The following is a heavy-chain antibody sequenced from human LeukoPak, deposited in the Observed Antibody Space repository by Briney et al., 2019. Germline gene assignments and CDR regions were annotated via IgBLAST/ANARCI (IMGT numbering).Heavy chain of an antibody. CDR2: ISAYNGNT. J-gene: IGHJ3*02. D-gene: IGHD3-22*01. V-gene: IGHV1-18*01. CDR3: ARDGYYYDSSGYYRTDAFDI. Sequence: GASVKVSCKASGGTFSSYAISWVRQAPGQGLEWMGWISAYNGNTNYAQKLQGRVTMTTDTSTSTAYMELRSLRSDDTAVYYCARDGYYYDSSGYYRTDAFDIWGQGTMVTVSS. CDR1: GGTFSSYA.